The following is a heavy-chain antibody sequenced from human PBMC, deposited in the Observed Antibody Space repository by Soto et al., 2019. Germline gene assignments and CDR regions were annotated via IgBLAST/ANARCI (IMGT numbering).Heavy chain of an antibody. CDR3: ARGSDFLYYYGMDV. CDR2: IYYSGST. Sequence: SETLSLTCTVSGGSVSSGSYYWSWIRQPPGKGLEWIGYIYYSGSTNYNPSLKSRVTISVDTSKNQFSLKLSSVTAADTAVYYCARGSDFLYYYGMDVWGQGTTVTVSS. J-gene: IGHJ6*02. D-gene: IGHD5-12*01. CDR1: GGSVSSGSYY. V-gene: IGHV4-61*01.